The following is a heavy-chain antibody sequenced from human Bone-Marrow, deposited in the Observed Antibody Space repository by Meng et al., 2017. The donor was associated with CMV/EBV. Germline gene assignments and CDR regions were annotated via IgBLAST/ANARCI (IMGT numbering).Heavy chain of an antibody. V-gene: IGHV1-2*02. Sequence: ASVKVSCKASGYTFTGHSMHWVRQAPGQGLEWMGWINPQSGDTNYAQNFQGRVTMTRNTSISTAYMELSSLRSEDTAVYYCARVAAAADYWGQGTLVTVSS. J-gene: IGHJ4*02. CDR1: GYTFTGHS. D-gene: IGHD6-13*01. CDR2: INPQSGDT. CDR3: ARVAAAADY.